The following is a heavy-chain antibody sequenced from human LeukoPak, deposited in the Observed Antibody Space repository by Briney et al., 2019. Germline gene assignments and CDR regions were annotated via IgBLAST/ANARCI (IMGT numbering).Heavy chain of an antibody. J-gene: IGHJ4*02. Sequence: SETLSLTCAVYGGSFSGYYWSWIRQPPGKGLEWIGEINHSGSTNYNPSLKSRVTISVDTSKNQFSLKLSSVTAADTAVYYCAGGGRIAARLYNFDYWGQGTLVTVSS. CDR3: AGGGRIAARLYNFDY. V-gene: IGHV4-34*01. CDR1: GGSFSGYY. CDR2: INHSGST. D-gene: IGHD6-6*01.